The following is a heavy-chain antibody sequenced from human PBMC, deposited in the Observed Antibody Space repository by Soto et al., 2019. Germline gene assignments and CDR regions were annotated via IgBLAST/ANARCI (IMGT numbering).Heavy chain of an antibody. CDR3: ARRSWRGRADY. D-gene: IGHD3-3*01. V-gene: IGHV3-23*01. CDR2: IGGSGGDK. J-gene: IGHJ4*02. CDR1: GFPFSSYA. Sequence: GVLRLSCAASGFPFSSYAMSWVRQAPGKGLEWVSGIGGSGGDKFYADSVKGRFTVSRDNAENTLSLELNSLRVEDTAIYYCARRSWRGRADYWGQGILVTVPS.